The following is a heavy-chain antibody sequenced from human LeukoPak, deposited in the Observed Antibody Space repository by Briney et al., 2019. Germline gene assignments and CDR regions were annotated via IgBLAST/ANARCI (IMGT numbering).Heavy chain of an antibody. CDR2: ISSSGSDK. Sequence: GGSLRLSCAASGFPFSDHEMNWVRQAPGKGLEWVSYISSSGSDKYYPDSVKGRFTISRDNAKNSLYLQMNSLRAEDTAVYYCARVGKVLRYFDWLLAYYYYYGMDVWGQGTTVTVSS. J-gene: IGHJ6*02. D-gene: IGHD3-9*01. CDR1: GFPFSDHE. V-gene: IGHV3-48*03. CDR3: ARVGKVLRYFDWLLAYYYYYGMDV.